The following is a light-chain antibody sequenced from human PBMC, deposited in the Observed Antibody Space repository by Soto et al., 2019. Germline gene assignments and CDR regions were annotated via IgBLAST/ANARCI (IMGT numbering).Light chain of an antibody. CDR3: QQHSNWFSWT. CDR1: QSISNH. CDR2: HTS. V-gene: IGKV3-11*01. J-gene: IGKJ1*01. Sequence: EIVLTQSPATLPLSPGERATLSCRASQSISNHLTWYQQKPGQAPRLLIYHTSSRATGVPARFSGSGSGTDFTLTISSLEPEDFAVYYCQQHSNWFSWTFGQGTKVDIK.